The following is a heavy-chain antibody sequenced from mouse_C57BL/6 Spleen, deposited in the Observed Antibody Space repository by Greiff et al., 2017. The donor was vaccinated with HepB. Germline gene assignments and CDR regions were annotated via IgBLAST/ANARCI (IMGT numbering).Heavy chain of an antibody. Sequence: EVQLVESGGGLVKPGGSLKLSCAASGFTFSDYGMHWVRQAPEKGLEWVAYISSGSSTIYYADTVKGRFTISRDNAKNTLFLQRTSLRSEDTAMYYCARPGAGTRYFDVWGTGTTVTVSS. CDR2: ISSGSSTI. D-gene: IGHD4-1*01. CDR1: GFTFSDYG. V-gene: IGHV5-17*01. J-gene: IGHJ1*03. CDR3: ARPGAGTRYFDV.